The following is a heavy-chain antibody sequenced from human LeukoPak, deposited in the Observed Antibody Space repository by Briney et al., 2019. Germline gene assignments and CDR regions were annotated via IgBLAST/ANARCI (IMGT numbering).Heavy chain of an antibody. CDR3: ARASGSYYYDSSGYSPFDY. J-gene: IGHJ4*02. V-gene: IGHV1-69*05. D-gene: IGHD3-22*01. Sequence: SVKVSCKASGGTFSSYAISWVRQAPGQGLEWMGGIIPIFGTANYAQKFQGRVTITTDESTSTAYMELSSLRSEDTAVYYCARASGSYYYDSSGYSPFDYWGQGTLVTVSS. CDR2: IIPIFGTA. CDR1: GGTFSSYA.